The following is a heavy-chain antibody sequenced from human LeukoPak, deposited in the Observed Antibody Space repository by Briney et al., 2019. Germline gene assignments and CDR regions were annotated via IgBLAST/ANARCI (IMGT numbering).Heavy chain of an antibody. V-gene: IGHV3-30*04. CDR2: ISYDGTNK. CDR1: GFTFSSYA. D-gene: IGHD3-10*01. J-gene: IGHJ4*02. CDR3: AKERNYYGSGSSTDFDF. Sequence: PGRSLRLSCAASGFTFSSYAMHWVRQAPGKGLEWVAVISYDGTNKYYADDSVKGRFTISRDNSRDTLYLQMNSLSAEDTAVYYCAKERNYYGSGSSTDFDFWGQGTLVTVSS.